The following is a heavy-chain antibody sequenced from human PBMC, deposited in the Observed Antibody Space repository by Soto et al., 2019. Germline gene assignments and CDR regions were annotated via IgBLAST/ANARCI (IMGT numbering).Heavy chain of an antibody. CDR2: ISYGGTTM. J-gene: IGHJ3*02. V-gene: IGHV3-11*01. D-gene: IGHD3-16*02. CDR3: ARLKGSYAFDI. Sequence: PGGSLRLSCVVSGFTLSDYYMSWMRQAPWKGLECVSYISYGGTTMYSADSVKGRFTISRDNAKNSLYLQMNSLRAADTAVYYCARLKGSYAFDIWGQGIMVTVSS. CDR1: GFTLSDYY.